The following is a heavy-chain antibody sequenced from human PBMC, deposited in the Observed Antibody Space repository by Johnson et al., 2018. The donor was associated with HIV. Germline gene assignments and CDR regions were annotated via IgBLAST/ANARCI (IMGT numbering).Heavy chain of an antibody. CDR1: GFSFEDYA. D-gene: IGHD2-21*01. CDR3: AKVVGGGYDAFDM. J-gene: IGHJ3*02. CDR2: LSWNGGSI. Sequence: QLVESGGGLVQPVRSLRLSCAASGFSFEDYAMHWVRQAPGKGLEWVSGLSWNGGSIDYASSVKGRFTISRDNAKNSRYLQMNSLSAEATALYYCAKVVGGGYDAFDMWGQGAMVTVSS. V-gene: IGHV3-9*01.